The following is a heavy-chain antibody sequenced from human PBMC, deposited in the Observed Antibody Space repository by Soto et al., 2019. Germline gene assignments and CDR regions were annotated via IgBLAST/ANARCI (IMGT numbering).Heavy chain of an antibody. CDR3: ARDRGVSPPNYYYYGMDV. CDR2: IYSGGST. J-gene: IGHJ6*02. Sequence: EVQLVETGGGLIQPGGSLRLSCAASGFTVSSNYMSWVRQAPGKGLEWVSVIYSGGSTDYADSVKGRFTISRDNSKNTLYLQMNSLRADDTAVYDCARDRGVSPPNYYYYGMDVWGQGTTVTVSS. V-gene: IGHV3-53*02. CDR1: GFTVSSNY. D-gene: IGHD3-10*01.